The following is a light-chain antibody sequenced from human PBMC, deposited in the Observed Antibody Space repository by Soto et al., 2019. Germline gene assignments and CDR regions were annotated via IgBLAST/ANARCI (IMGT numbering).Light chain of an antibody. J-gene: IGKJ1*01. Sequence: TQMTQSPSTVSASVGDRVTITCRASQSISTWLAWYQQKPGKAPKVLIYDASSLESGVPSRFSGSGSGTDFTLTISSLQPDDFATYYCQQYNTYSPWTFGQGTKVVIK. CDR1: QSISTW. CDR3: QQYNTYSPWT. V-gene: IGKV1-5*01. CDR2: DAS.